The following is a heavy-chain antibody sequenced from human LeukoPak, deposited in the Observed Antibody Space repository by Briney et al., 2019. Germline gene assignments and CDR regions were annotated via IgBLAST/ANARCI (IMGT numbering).Heavy chain of an antibody. J-gene: IGHJ5*02. D-gene: IGHD3-3*01. CDR1: GYTFTSYD. Sequence: ASVKVSCKASGYTFTSYDINWVRQATGQGLEWMGWMNPNSGNTGYAQKFQGRVTITRNTSISTAYMELSSLRSEDTAVYYCARGLLRFLHWFDPWGQGTLVTVSS. V-gene: IGHV1-8*03. CDR2: MNPNSGNT. CDR3: ARGLLRFLHWFDP.